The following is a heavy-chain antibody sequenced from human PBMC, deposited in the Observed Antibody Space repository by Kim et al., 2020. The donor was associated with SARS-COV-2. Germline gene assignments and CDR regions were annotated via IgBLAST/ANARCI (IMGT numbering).Heavy chain of an antibody. D-gene: IGHD6-13*01. J-gene: IGHJ5*02. V-gene: IGHV1-2*06. CDR1: GYTFTGYY. CDR2: INPNSGGK. Sequence: ASVKVSCKASGYTFTGYYMHWVRQAPGQGLEWMGRINPNSGGKNYAQKFQGRVTMTRDTSISTAYMELSRLRSDDTAVYYCARNIAAAGTGNWFDPWGQGTLVTVSS. CDR3: ARNIAAAGTGNWFDP.